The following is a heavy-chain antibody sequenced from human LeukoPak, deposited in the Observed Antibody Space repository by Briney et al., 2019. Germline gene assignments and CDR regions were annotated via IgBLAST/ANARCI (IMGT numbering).Heavy chain of an antibody. V-gene: IGHV4-59*12. D-gene: IGHD6-19*01. CDR3: ARRAGWQVGHYYYYYYMDV. CDR1: GGSISSYY. CDR2: IYYSGST. Sequence: SETLSLTCTVSGGSISSYYWSWIRQPPGKGLEWIGYIYYSGSTNYNPSLKSRVTISVDTSKNQFSLKLSSVTAADTAVYYCARRAGWQVGHYYYYYYMDVWGKGTTVTISS. J-gene: IGHJ6*03.